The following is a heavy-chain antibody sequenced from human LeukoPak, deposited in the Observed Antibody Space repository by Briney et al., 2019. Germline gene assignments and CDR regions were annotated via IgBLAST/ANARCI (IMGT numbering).Heavy chain of an antibody. CDR2: INHSGST. Sequence: SETLSVTCAVYGGSFSGYYWSWIRQPPGNGLEWIGEINHSGSTNYNPSLKSRVTISVDTSKNQFSLKLSSVTAADTAVYYCALLYGDYGYYFDYWGQGTLVTVSS. CDR3: ALLYGDYGYYFDY. V-gene: IGHV4-34*01. J-gene: IGHJ4*02. D-gene: IGHD4-17*01. CDR1: GGSFSGYY.